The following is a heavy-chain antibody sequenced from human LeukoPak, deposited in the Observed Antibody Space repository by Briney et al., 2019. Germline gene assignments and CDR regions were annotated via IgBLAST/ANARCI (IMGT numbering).Heavy chain of an antibody. D-gene: IGHD6-13*01. Sequence: GGSLRLSCAASGFSFRNYAMSWVRQAPGKGLEWVSGISGSADSTYYADSVKGRFTISRDNSKNTLYLQMNSLRAEDTAVYYCAKNIAAPTTPFDYWGQGTLVTVSS. V-gene: IGHV3-23*01. J-gene: IGHJ4*02. CDR2: ISGSADST. CDR1: GFSFRNYA. CDR3: AKNIAAPTTPFDY.